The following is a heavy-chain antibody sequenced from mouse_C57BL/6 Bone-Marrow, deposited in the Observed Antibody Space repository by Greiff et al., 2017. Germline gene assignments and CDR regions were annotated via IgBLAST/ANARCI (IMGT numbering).Heavy chain of an antibody. J-gene: IGHJ4*01. CDR1: GYTFTSYN. D-gene: IGHD2-1*01. V-gene: IGHV1-12*01. Sequence: LQQSGAELVRPGASVKMSCKASGYTFTSYNMHWVKQTPRQGLEWIGAIYPGNGDTSYNQKFKGKATLSVDKSSSTAYMQLSSLTSEDSAVYFCARSGFYGNYYEAMDYWGQGTSVTVSS. CDR3: ARSGFYGNYYEAMDY. CDR2: IYPGNGDT.